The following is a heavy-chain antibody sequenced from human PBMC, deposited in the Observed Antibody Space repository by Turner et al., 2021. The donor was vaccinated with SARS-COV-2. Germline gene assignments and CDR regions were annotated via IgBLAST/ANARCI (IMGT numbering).Heavy chain of an antibody. CDR1: GGSISSSTYY. Sequence: QLRLQESGPGLVKPSETLSPTCTVSGGSISSSTYYWGWIRQPPGKGLEWIGSIYYSGSSYYTPSLASRVTISVDTSKNQFSLKLSAVTAADTAVYYCARYRVFVYDMDVWGQGTTVTVSS. V-gene: IGHV4-39*01. D-gene: IGHD6-13*01. CDR3: ARYRVFVYDMDV. CDR2: IYYSGSS. J-gene: IGHJ6*02.